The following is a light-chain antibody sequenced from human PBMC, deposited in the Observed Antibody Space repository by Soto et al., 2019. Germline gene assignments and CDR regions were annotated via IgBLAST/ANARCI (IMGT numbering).Light chain of an antibody. V-gene: IGLV2-14*01. CDR3: TSYTSSGTYV. J-gene: IGLJ1*01. CDR2: DVS. CDR1: SSDVGGYNY. Sequence: QSALTQPASVSGSPGRSITISCTGTSSDVGGYNYVSWHQQHPGKAPKLTIYDVSSRPSGVSNRFSASKSGNTASLTISGLQAEDEADYYCTSYTSSGTYVFGIGTKVTVL.